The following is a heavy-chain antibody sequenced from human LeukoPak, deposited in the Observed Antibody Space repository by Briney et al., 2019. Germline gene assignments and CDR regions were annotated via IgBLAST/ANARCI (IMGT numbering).Heavy chain of an antibody. V-gene: IGHV3-74*01. CDR1: GFTFDDYA. Sequence: GGSLRLSCAASGFTFDDYAMHWVRQAPGKGLEWVSGIKSDGSSTNYADSVKGRVTISRDNAENTLYLLMTSLRAEDTAVYYCARGGKYAYFVDCWGQGTLVAVSS. CDR2: IKSDGSST. D-gene: IGHD3-16*01. CDR3: ARGGKYAYFVDC. J-gene: IGHJ4*02.